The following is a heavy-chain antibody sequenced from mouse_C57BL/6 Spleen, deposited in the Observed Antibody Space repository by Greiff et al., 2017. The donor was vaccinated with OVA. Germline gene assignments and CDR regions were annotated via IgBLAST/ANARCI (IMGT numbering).Heavy chain of an antibody. D-gene: IGHD1-1*01. V-gene: IGHV1-52*01. CDR2: IDPSDSET. CDR3: ARFTTVVFDY. Sequence: QVQLQQPGAELVRPGSSVKLSCKASGYTFTSYWMHWVKQRPIQGLEWIGNIDPSDSETNYNQKFKDKATLTVDKSSSTAYMQLSSLTSEDSAVYYCARFTTVVFDYWGQGTTLTVSS. CDR1: GYTFTSYW. J-gene: IGHJ2*01.